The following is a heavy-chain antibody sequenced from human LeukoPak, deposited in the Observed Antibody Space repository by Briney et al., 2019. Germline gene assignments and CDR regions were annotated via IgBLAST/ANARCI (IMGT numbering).Heavy chain of an antibody. V-gene: IGHV1-2*02. Sequence: ASVKVSCKASGYTFTGYYMRWVRQAPGQGLEWMGWINPNSGGTNYAQKFQGRVTMTRDTSISTAYMELSRLRSDDTAVYYCARDMVRGLSSGYYYGMDVWGQGTTVTVSS. D-gene: IGHD3-10*01. CDR1: GYTFTGYY. CDR3: ARDMVRGLSSGYYYGMDV. CDR2: INPNSGGT. J-gene: IGHJ6*02.